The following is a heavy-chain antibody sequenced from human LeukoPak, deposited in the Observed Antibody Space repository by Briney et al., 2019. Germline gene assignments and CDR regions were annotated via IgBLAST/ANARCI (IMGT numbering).Heavy chain of an antibody. Sequence: GGSLRLSCAASGFTLNTYAMSWVSQAPGKRLEWVSSISENGESTYYADSVKGRFTISRDNSRNTLYLQMNSLRAEDTAVYYCASYFHYGDYASLWYWGQGTPVTVSS. CDR1: GFTLNTYA. CDR3: ASYFHYGDYASLWY. V-gene: IGHV3-23*01. CDR2: ISENGEST. J-gene: IGHJ4*02. D-gene: IGHD4-17*01.